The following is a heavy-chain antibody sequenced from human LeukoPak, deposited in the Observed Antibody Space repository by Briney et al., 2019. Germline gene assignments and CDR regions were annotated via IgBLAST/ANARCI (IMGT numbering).Heavy chain of an antibody. CDR2: INHSGST. CDR1: GGSFSGYY. J-gene: IGHJ5*02. CDR3: ARGRRNWFDP. V-gene: IGHV4-34*01. Sequence: SETLSLTCAVYGGSFSGYYWSWIRQPPGKGLEWIGEINHSGSTNYNPSLKSRVTISVDTSKNQFSLKLSSVTAADTAVYYCARGRRNWFDPWGEGTLVTVSS.